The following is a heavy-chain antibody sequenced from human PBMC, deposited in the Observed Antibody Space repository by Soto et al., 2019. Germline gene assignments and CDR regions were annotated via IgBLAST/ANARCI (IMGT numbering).Heavy chain of an antibody. CDR2: ISASTRNT. D-gene: IGHD2-15*01. Sequence: QVPLVQSGGEVKKPGASVKVSCQASGYTFSDYAISWVRQAPGQGLEWMGWISASTRNTDQAQNFQGRVIMTLDTSTNTAYMELRSPRSDDTAVYYCVRCYCSVGSCYACWHFDLWGRGTLVTVSS. CDR1: GYTFSDYA. J-gene: IGHJ2*01. CDR3: VRCYCSVGSCYACWHFDL. V-gene: IGHV1-18*01.